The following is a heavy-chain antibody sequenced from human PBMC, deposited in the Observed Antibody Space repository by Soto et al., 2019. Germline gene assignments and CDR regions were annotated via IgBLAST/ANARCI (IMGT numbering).Heavy chain of an antibody. Sequence: SETLSLTCSVCGGSLNNFYWNWIRQTTGKGLEWIGRIHASGNTNYNPSLKSRATLSVDTSKNQFSLKVRSVTAADTAVYYCARSSHKESWFDPWGQGTRVTVSP. CDR2: IHASGNT. V-gene: IGHV4-4*07. D-gene: IGHD6-19*01. J-gene: IGHJ5*02. CDR1: GGSLNNFY. CDR3: ARSSHKESWFDP.